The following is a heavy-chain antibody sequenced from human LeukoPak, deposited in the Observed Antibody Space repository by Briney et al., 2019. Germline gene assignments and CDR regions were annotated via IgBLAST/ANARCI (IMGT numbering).Heavy chain of an antibody. CDR2: IYSGGST. D-gene: IGHD5-18*01. CDR3: ARGDTAIPFGY. V-gene: IGHV3-53*01. Sequence: PGGSLRLSCAASGFTVSSNYMSWVRQAPGKGLEWVSVIYSGGSTYYADSVKGRFTISRDNSKNTLYLQMNSLRAEDTAVYYCARGDTAIPFGYWGQGTLVTVSS. J-gene: IGHJ4*02. CDR1: GFTVSSNY.